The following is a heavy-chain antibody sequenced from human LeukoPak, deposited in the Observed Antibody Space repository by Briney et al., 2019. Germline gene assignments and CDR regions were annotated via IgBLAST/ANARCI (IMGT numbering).Heavy chain of an antibody. V-gene: IGHV4-39*01. J-gene: IGHJ4*02. Sequence: PSETLSLTCTVSGGPISSSTYYWGWIRRPPGKGLEWIGSIYYSGSTYYNPSLKSRVTVSVDTSKNQFSLKLSSVTAADTAVYYCVRGSTLRHYQYWGQGTLVTVSS. D-gene: IGHD3-16*01. CDR1: GGPISSSTYY. CDR2: IYYSGST. CDR3: VRGSTLRHYQY.